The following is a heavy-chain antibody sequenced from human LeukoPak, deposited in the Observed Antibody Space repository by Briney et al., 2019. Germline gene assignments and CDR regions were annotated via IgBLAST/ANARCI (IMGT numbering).Heavy chain of an antibody. D-gene: IGHD3-3*01. J-gene: IGHJ4*02. V-gene: IGHV3-9*01. Sequence: PGGSLRLSCAASGFTFDDYAMHWVRQAPGKGLEWVSGISWNSGSIGYADSVKGRFTISRDNAKNSLYLQMNSLRAEDTALYYCAKEKSRSRLRSLEWLPFDYWGQGTLVTVSS. CDR1: GFTFDDYA. CDR2: ISWNSGSI. CDR3: AKEKSRSRLRSLEWLPFDY.